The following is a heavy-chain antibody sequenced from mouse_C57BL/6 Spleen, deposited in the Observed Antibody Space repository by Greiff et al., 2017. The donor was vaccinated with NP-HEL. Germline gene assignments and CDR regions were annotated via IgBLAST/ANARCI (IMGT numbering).Heavy chain of an antibody. CDR1: GYTFTSYW. J-gene: IGHJ3*01. D-gene: IGHD2-3*01. CDR2: IDPSDSYT. Sequence: QVQLQQPGAELVRPGTSVKLSCKASGYTFTSYWMHWVKQRPGQGLEWIGVIDPSDSYTNYNQKFKGKATLTVDTSSSTAYMQLSSLTSEDSAVYYCAADGYGCAYWGQGTLVTVSA. CDR3: AADGYGCAY. V-gene: IGHV1-59*01.